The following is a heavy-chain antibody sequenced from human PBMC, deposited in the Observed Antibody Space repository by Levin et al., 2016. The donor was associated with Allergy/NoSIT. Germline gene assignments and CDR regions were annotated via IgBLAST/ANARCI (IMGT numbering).Heavy chain of an antibody. CDR2: ISTAGTTI. CDR3: AREGAYCSGGTCYPSADFGLDV. CDR1: GFNFSIHE. V-gene: IGHV3-48*03. Sequence: GGSLRLSCAASGFNFSIHEMNWVRQAPGKGLEWVSYISTAGTTIYYADSVKGRFTISRDNAKNSLYLQMTSLRAEDTAVYYCAREGAYCSGGTCYPSADFGLDVWGQGTSVTVSS. J-gene: IGHJ6*02. D-gene: IGHD2-15*01.